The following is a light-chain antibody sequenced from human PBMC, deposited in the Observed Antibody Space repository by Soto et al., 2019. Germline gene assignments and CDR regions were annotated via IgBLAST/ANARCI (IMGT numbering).Light chain of an antibody. J-gene: IGKJ3*01. CDR1: QGISNY. CDR3: QQYISYPFT. V-gene: IGKV1-16*01. CDR2: AAS. Sequence: DIQMTQSPSARSASVGERVPITCRASQGISNYLAWIQQQPGKAPQSLLYAASPLQSGVPSRFSGSGSWTDFTLTISRLQPEDFATYYCQQYISYPFTFGPGTKVDI.